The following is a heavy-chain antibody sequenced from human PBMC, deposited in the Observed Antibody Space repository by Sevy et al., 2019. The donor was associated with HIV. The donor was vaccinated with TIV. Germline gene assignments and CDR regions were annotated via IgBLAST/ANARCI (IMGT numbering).Heavy chain of an antibody. CDR2: IIPIFGTA. Sequence: ASVKVSCKASGGTFSSYAISWVRQAPAQGLEWMGGIIPIFGTANYAQKFQGRVTITSDESTSTAYMELSSPRYEDTAVYYCAREPHSYCSGGSCYFDYWGQGTLVTVSS. CDR3: AREPHSYCSGGSCYFDY. D-gene: IGHD2-15*01. CDR1: GGTFSSYA. V-gene: IGHV1-69*13. J-gene: IGHJ4*02.